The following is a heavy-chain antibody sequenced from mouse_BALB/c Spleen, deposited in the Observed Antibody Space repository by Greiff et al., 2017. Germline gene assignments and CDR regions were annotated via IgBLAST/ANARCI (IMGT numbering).Heavy chain of an antibody. V-gene: IGHV5-17*02. CDR1: GFTFSSFG. CDR3: ARFGGNYPLYAMDY. Sequence: EVQRVESGGGLVQPGGSRKLSCAASGFTFSSFGMHWVRQAPEKGLEWVAYISSGSSTIYYADTVNGRFTISRDNPKNTLFLQMTSLRSEDTAMYYCARFGGNYPLYAMDYWGQGTSVTVSS. CDR2: ISSGSSTI. J-gene: IGHJ4*01. D-gene: IGHD2-1*01.